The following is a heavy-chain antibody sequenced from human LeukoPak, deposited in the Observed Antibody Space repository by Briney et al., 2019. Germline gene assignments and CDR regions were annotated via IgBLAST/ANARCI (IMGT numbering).Heavy chain of an antibody. Sequence: SETLSLTCTVSGGSFNTYYWSWIRQPPGKGLEWLGYIYYSGGTNYNPSLKSRVTISVDTSKNQFSLKLSSVTAADTAVYYCARVITVRGVIFDYWGQGTLVTVSS. V-gene: IGHV4-59*01. D-gene: IGHD3-16*01. CDR2: IYYSGGT. CDR1: GGSFNTYY. CDR3: ARVITVRGVIFDY. J-gene: IGHJ4*02.